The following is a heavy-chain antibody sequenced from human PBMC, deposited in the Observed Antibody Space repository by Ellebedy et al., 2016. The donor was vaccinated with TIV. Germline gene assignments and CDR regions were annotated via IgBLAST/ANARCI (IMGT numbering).Heavy chain of an antibody. J-gene: IGHJ4*02. V-gene: IGHV3-33*01. D-gene: IGHD4-17*01. Sequence: GESLKISCAASGFSFSSYGMYWVRQAPGKGLEWVAVIWYDGSNKYYGDSVKGRFIISRDNSKNTLYLQMNSLRVEDTAVYYCARDRAASVTTLFLDYWGQGTLVTVSS. CDR3: ARDRAASVTTLFLDY. CDR2: IWYDGSNK. CDR1: GFSFSSYG.